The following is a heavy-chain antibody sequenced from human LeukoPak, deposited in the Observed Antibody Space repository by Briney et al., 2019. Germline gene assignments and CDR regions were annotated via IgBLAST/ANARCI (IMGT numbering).Heavy chain of an antibody. Sequence: QTGGSLRLSCAASGFTFDDYAMHWVRQAPGKGLEWVSGISWKSGSIGYADSVKGRFTISRDNAKNSLYLQMNSLRAEDTAVYYCARKRLPRSGFDYWGQGTLVTVSS. CDR2: ISWKSGSI. D-gene: IGHD6-19*01. V-gene: IGHV3-9*01. CDR1: GFTFDDYA. J-gene: IGHJ4*02. CDR3: ARKRLPRSGFDY.